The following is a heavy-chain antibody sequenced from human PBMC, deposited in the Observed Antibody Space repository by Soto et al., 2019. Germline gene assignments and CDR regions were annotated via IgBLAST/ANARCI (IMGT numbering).Heavy chain of an antibody. J-gene: IGHJ4*02. Sequence: GGSLRLSCAASGFTFSTYWMDWVRQTPGKGLEWVANIRQDGNEKYYADSVRGRFTVSRDNAKNSLYLQMDSLRADDTAIYYCARDRGYGPDLDYWGQGALVTVSS. CDR3: ARDRGYGPDLDY. CDR2: IRQDGNEK. CDR1: GFTFSTYW. D-gene: IGHD5-18*01. V-gene: IGHV3-7*01.